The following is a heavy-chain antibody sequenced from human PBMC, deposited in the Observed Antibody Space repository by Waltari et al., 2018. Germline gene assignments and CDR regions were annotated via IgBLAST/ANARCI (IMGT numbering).Heavy chain of an antibody. V-gene: IGHV4-39*07. J-gene: IGHJ3*02. CDR1: GGSISSSSYY. D-gene: IGHD4-17*01. Sequence: QLQLQESGPGLVKPSETLSLTCTVSGGSISSSSYYWGWIRQPPGKGLEWIGGIYYSGSTSSNPALKSRVTISVDTSKNRFSLKRSSVTAADTAVYYCARVVYYGDYGYAFDIWGQGTMVTVSS. CDR2: IYYSGST. CDR3: ARVVYYGDYGYAFDI.